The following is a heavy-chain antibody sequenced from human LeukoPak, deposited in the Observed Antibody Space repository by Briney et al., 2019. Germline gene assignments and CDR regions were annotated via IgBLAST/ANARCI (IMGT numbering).Heavy chain of an antibody. CDR1: GFTFSSYA. J-gene: IGHJ4*02. CDR2: ISSNGGST. D-gene: IGHD6-19*01. CDR3: AKEGIAVAGTEDY. V-gene: IGHV3-64*01. Sequence: GGSLRLSCAASGFTFSSYAMHWVRQAPGKGLEYVSAISSNGGSTYYANSVKGRFTISRDNSKNTLYLQMNSLRAEDTAVYYCAKEGIAVAGTEDYWGQGTLVTVSS.